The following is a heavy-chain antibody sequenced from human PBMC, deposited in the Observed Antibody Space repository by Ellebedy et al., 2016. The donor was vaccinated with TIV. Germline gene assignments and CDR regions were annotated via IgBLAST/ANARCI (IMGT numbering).Heavy chain of an antibody. J-gene: IGHJ4*02. CDR3: ARDVPADAAALLDY. CDR1: GYPFPSYG. CDR2: ISAYNGNT. D-gene: IGHD2-2*01. V-gene: IGHV1-18*04. Sequence: AASVKVSCKASGYPFPSYGVSWVRQAPGQGLEWVGWISAYNGNTKYGQKFQGRISLTTDTSMGTAYMELRSLRSDDTGVYFCARDVPADAAALLDYWGQGTRVTVSS.